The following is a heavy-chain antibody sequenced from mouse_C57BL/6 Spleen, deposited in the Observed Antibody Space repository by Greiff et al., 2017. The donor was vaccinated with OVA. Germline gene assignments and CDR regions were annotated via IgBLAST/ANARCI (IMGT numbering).Heavy chain of an antibody. CDR3: VRQPRLGPFDY. Sequence: EVQRVQSGGGLVQPKGSLKLSCAASGFSFNTYAMNWVRQAPGKGLEWVARIRSKSNNSATYYADSVKDRFTISRDDSESMLYLQMNNMKTEDTAMYYGVRQPRLGPFDYWGQGTTLTVSS. CDR2: IRSKSNNSAT. J-gene: IGHJ2*01. D-gene: IGHD4-1*01. CDR1: GFSFNTYA. V-gene: IGHV10-1*01.